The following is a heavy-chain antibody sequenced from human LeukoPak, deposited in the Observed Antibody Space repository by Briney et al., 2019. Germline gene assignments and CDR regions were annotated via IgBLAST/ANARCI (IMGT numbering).Heavy chain of an antibody. CDR1: GGSSSNYY. CDR2: INQSGST. Sequence: SETLSLTCAVYGGSSSNYYWNWIRQSPGEGLEWSGEINQSGSTKYNPSLKSRVTISGDTSKNQFSLRLNSVTAADTAVYFCARAYRAHQTFHSYHYFDYWGQGTLVTVSS. CDR3: ARAYRAHQTFHSYHYFDY. D-gene: IGHD5-18*01. V-gene: IGHV4-34*01. J-gene: IGHJ4*02.